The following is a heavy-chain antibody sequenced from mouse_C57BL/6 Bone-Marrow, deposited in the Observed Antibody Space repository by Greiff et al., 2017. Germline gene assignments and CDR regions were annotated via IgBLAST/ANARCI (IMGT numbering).Heavy chain of an antibody. D-gene: IGHD2-1*01. Sequence: EVQLQQSGPGLVKPSQSLSLTCSVTGYSITSGYYWNWIRQFPGNKLECMGYISYDGSNNYNPPLKNRTSITRDTSTNQFFLKLNSVTTEDTATYYGARDSTRMDYWGQGTSVTVSS. J-gene: IGHJ4*01. CDR2: ISYDGSN. CDR3: ARDSTRMDY. CDR1: GYSITSGYY. V-gene: IGHV3-6*01.